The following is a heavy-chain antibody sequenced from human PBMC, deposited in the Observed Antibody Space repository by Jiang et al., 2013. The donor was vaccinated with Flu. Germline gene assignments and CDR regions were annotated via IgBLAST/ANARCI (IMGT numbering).Heavy chain of an antibody. CDR2: LYHGGSP. J-gene: IGHJ4*02. Sequence: GLVKPSETLSLSCAVSGYSISSGHYWGWIRQPPGKGLEWIGNLYHGGSPFYNPSLKSRVTISLDTSKNHFSLNLSSVTAADTAVYYCARHVGFRGYGYGYPDYWGQGMLVTVSS. D-gene: IGHD5-18*01. CDR3: ARHVGFRGYGYGYPDY. CDR1: GYSISSGHY. V-gene: IGHV4-38-2*01.